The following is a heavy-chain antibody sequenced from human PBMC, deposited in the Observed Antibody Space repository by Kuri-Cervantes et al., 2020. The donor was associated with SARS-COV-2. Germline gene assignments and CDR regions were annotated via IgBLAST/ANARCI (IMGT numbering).Heavy chain of an antibody. Sequence: GGSLRLSCAASGFTFDDYAMHWVRQAPGKGLEWVSGISWNSGSIGYADSVKGRFTISRDNAKNSLYLQMNSLRAEDTAVYYCAKYSSSSGWYYYYMDVWGKGTTVTVSS. D-gene: IGHD6-6*01. CDR1: GFTFDDYA. V-gene: IGHV3-9*01. CDR2: ISWNSGSI. CDR3: AKYSSSSGWYYYYMDV. J-gene: IGHJ6*03.